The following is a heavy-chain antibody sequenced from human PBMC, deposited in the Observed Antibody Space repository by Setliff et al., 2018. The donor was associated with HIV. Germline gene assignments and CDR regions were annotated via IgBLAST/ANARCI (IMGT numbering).Heavy chain of an antibody. CDR1: GASISRDGYY. V-gene: IGHV4-39*01. CDR3: ARRIPLRQWMVPGDSFDV. D-gene: IGHD3-10*01. Sequence: LSLTCTVSGASISRDGYYWGWIRQPPGKGLQWIGCVFYSGGTYYDPSLESRVTISVASSKTQFSLKLRSVTAADTAVYYCARRIPLRQWMVPGDSFDVWGRGTKVTVSS. J-gene: IGHJ3*01. CDR2: VFYSGGT.